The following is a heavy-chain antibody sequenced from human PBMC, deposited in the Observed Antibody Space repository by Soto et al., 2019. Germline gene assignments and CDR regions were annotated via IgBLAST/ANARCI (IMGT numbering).Heavy chain of an antibody. CDR1: GYTFTSYG. Sequence: GASVKVSCKASGYTFTSYGISWVRQAPGQGLEWMGWISAYNGNTNYAQKLQGRVTMTTDTSTSTAYMELRSLRSDDTALYYCAKDIWNDNYYGMDVWGQGTTVTVSS. CDR3: AKDIWNDNYYGMDV. D-gene: IGHD1-1*01. CDR2: ISAYNGNT. V-gene: IGHV1-18*01. J-gene: IGHJ6*02.